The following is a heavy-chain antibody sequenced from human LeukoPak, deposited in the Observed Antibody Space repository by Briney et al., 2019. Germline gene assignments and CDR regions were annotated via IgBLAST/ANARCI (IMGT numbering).Heavy chain of an antibody. V-gene: IGHV3-30*18. CDR2: ISYDGSNK. Sequence: GSLRLSCAASGFTFSSYWMHWVRQAPGKGLEWVAVISYDGSNKYYADSVKGRFTISRDNSKNTLYLQMNSLRAEDTAVYYCAKDPYCSSTSCYENWFDPWGQGTLVTVSS. D-gene: IGHD2-2*01. J-gene: IGHJ5*02. CDR3: AKDPYCSSTSCYENWFDP. CDR1: GFTFSSYW.